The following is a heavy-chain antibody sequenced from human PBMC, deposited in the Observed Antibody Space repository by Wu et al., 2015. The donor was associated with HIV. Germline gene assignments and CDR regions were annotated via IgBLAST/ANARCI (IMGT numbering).Heavy chain of an antibody. CDR2: IIPIFGKT. V-gene: IGHV1-69*13. CDR3: ARGDRDYYFYMDV. CDR1: GGTFSYSA. Sequence: QLVQSGAEVKKPGSSVKVSCKASGGTFSYSAIAWVRQAPGQGLEWMGRIIPIFGKTNYAQKFQGRVTITADESSTTVYMDLSSLRSDDTALYYCARGDRDYYFYMDVWGKGTTVIVSS. J-gene: IGHJ6*03.